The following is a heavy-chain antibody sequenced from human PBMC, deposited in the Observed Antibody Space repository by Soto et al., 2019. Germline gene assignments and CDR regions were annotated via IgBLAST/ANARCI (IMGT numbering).Heavy chain of an antibody. V-gene: IGHV3-21*01. D-gene: IGHD5-18*01. CDR2: ISSSSSYI. CDR1: GFTFSSYS. Sequence: EVQLVESGGGLVKPGGSLRLSCAASGFTFSSYSMNWVRQAPGKGLEWVSSISSSSSYIYYADSVKGRFTISRDNAKNSLDLQMNSLRAEDPAVYYCARDQPGYSYGYGLGYWGQGTLVTVSS. CDR3: ARDQPGYSYGYGLGY. J-gene: IGHJ4*02.